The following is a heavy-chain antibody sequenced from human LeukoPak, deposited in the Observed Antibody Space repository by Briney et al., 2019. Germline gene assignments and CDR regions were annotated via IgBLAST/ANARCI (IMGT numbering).Heavy chain of an antibody. D-gene: IGHD1-26*01. Sequence: PGGSLRLSCAASGFTFSSYAMSWVRQAPGKGPVWVSRINNDGSGTTYADSVKGRFTISRDDAKNTLYLQMNSLRAEDTAVYYCARGGRSGTFDYWGQGTLVTVSS. CDR1: GFTFSSYA. V-gene: IGHV3-74*01. CDR3: ARGGRSGTFDY. J-gene: IGHJ4*02. CDR2: INNDGSGT.